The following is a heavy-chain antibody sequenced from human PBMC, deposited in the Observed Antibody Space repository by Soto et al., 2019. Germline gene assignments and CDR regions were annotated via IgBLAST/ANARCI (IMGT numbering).Heavy chain of an antibody. CDR3: TKRLSDVSKRSPWLDX. Sequence: GESLKISCKGSEYSFANQWIGWVRQMPGKGLECVGIISPDTSRTLYSPSLQGQVTISVYKSISTVYLQWNSLKASDTAMYYCTKRLSDVSKRSPWLDXWGQGTLVTVSX. CDR2: ISPDTSRT. J-gene: IGHJ5*02. D-gene: IGHD1-26*01. V-gene: IGHV5-51*01. CDR1: EYSFANQW.